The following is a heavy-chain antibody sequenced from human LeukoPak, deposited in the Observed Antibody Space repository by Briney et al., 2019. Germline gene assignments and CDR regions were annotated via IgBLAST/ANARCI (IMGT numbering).Heavy chain of an antibody. J-gene: IGHJ3*01. D-gene: IGHD4-17*01. V-gene: IGHV3-23*01. Sequence: PGGSLRLSCAPSGFTINIYAMTWVRQVPGKGLEWVSSITVNGGGISYADSVKGRFTISRDNSKNTLYLQMNSLRAEDTAVYYCAKDPNGDYVGAFDGWDQGTRVTVSS. CDR3: AKDPNGDYVGAFDG. CDR1: GFTINIYA. CDR2: ITVNGGGI.